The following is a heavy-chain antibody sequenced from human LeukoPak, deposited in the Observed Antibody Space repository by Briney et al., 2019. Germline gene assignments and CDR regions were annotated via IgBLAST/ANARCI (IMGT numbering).Heavy chain of an antibody. J-gene: IGHJ4*02. CDR3: AGSTDSRSGSYHGSDY. D-gene: IGHD1-26*01. Sequence: PGRSLRLSCAASGFTFSSYEMNWVRQAPGKGLEWVSYISSSGSTIYYADSVKGRFTISRDNAKNSLYLQMNSLRAEDTAVYYCAGSTDSRSGSYHGSDYWGQGTLVTVSS. CDR2: ISSSGSTI. V-gene: IGHV3-48*03. CDR1: GFTFSSYE.